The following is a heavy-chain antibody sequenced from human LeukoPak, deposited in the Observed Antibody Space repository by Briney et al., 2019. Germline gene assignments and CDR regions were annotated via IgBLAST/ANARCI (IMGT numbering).Heavy chain of an antibody. CDR1: GFTFSSYW. J-gene: IGHJ4*02. CDR3: ARGLEKGYSYGIDY. D-gene: IGHD5-18*01. Sequence: PGGSLRLSCAASGFTFSSYWMSWVRQAPGKGLEWVANIKQDGSEKYYVDSVKGRFTISRDNAKDSLYLQMNSLRTDDTALYYCARGLEKGYSYGIDYWGQGTLVTVSS. CDR2: IKQDGSEK. V-gene: IGHV3-7*03.